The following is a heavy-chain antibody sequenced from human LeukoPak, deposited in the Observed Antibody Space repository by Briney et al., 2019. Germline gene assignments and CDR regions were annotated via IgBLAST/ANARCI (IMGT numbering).Heavy chain of an antibody. J-gene: IGHJ3*02. Sequence: GGSLRLSCAGSGFTFSSYAMSWVRQAPGKGLEWVSAISGSGGSTYYADSVKGRFTISRDNSKNTLYLQMNSLRAEDTAVYYCAKGLERGSGSYTAFDIWGQGTMVTVSS. V-gene: IGHV3-23*01. D-gene: IGHD3-10*01. CDR2: ISGSGGST. CDR1: GFTFSSYA. CDR3: AKGLERGSGSYTAFDI.